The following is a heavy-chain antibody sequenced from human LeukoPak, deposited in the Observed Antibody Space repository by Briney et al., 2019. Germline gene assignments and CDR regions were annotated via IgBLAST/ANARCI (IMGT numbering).Heavy chain of an antibody. CDR2: VGLTGGSI. D-gene: IGHD4-23*01. V-gene: IGHV3-21*01. CDR3: AREYGGNSLDK. J-gene: IGHJ4*02. CDR1: GFSFSTDT. Sequence: PGGSLRLSCAASGFSFSTDTVSWVRQSPGKGLEWISSVGLTGGSIYYADSIKGRFTISRDNANHSVFLHMNSLRAEDTGVYYCAREYGGNSLDKWGQGVLVTVSS.